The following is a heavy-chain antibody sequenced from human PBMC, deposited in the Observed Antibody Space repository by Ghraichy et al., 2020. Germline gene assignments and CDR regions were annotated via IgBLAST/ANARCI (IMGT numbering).Heavy chain of an antibody. CDR3: VKDRGEAARYYQYYGMDV. CDR1: GFTFSTYG. J-gene: IGHJ6*02. CDR2: ISYDGSIK. V-gene: IGHV3-30*18. D-gene: IGHD6-6*01. Sequence: GGSLRLSCAASGFTFSTYGMHWGRQAPGKGLEWMAVISYDGSIKHYADSVKGRFTISRDNSKSTVNLQMSSLRPEDTAVYYCVKDRGEAARYYQYYGMDVWGQGTTVTVSS.